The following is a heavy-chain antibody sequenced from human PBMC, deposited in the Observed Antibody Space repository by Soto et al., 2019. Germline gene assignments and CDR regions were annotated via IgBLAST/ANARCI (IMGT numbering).Heavy chain of an antibody. CDR1: GYTFTSYA. CDR2: INAGNGNT. V-gene: IGHV1-3*01. D-gene: IGHD3-3*01. J-gene: IGHJ5*02. Sequence: ASVKVSCKASGYTFTSYAMHWVRHGPGQRLEWMGWINAGNGNTKYSQKFMDRVTITRDTSASTAYMELSSQRSEDTAVYYCARVGIRFLEWLGGSLRWFDPWGQGTLVTVSS. CDR3: ARVGIRFLEWLGGSLRWFDP.